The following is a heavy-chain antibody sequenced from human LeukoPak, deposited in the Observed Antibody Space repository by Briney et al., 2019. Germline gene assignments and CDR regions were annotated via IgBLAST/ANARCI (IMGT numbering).Heavy chain of an antibody. D-gene: IGHD2-2*02. V-gene: IGHV3-7*01. CDR2: RKQDGSQK. CDR3: ARVVPPLYDFDY. J-gene: IGHJ4*02. CDR1: GFTFSSSW. Sequence: GGSLRLSCAAAGFTFSSSWISWVRQAPGKGLEWVVNRKQDGSQKYYEDSVKGRFTISRDNAKNSLYLQINSLRAEDTAVYFCARVVPPLYDFDYWGQGTLVTVSS.